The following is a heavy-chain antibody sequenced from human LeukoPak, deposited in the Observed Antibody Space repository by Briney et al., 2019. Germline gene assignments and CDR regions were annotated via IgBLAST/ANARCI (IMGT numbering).Heavy chain of an antibody. J-gene: IGHJ4*02. CDR3: AKDVRGSHVYYFEF. CDR1: GFTFSTYD. V-gene: IGHV3-23*01. Sequence: GGSLRLSCAASGFTFSTYDMSWVRQAPGKGLEWVSTIGGSGGTIYYADSARGRFTISRDNSKNTLYLEMSSLRAEDTAVYYCAKDVRGSHVYYFEFWGQGSLVTVSS. CDR2: IGGSGGTI. D-gene: IGHD3-10*02.